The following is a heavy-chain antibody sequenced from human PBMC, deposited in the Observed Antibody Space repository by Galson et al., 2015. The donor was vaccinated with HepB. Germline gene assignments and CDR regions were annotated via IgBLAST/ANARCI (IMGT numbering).Heavy chain of an antibody. CDR2: IKSKTDGGTT. V-gene: IGHV3-15*01. D-gene: IGHD3-10*01. CDR1: GFTFSNAW. Sequence: SLRLSCAASGFTFSNAWMSWVRQAPGKGLEWVGRIKSKTDGGTTDYAAPVKGRFTISRDDSKNTLYLQMNSLKTEDTAVYYCTTAASYGSGRSYYYYYYMDVWGKGTTVTVSS. J-gene: IGHJ6*03. CDR3: TTAASYGSGRSYYYYYYMDV.